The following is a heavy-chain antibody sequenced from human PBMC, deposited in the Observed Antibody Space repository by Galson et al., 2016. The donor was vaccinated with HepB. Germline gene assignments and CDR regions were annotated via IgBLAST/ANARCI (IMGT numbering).Heavy chain of an antibody. D-gene: IGHD3-10*01. CDR2: ISFDGSNK. J-gene: IGHJ4*02. Sequence: SLRLSCAASGFTFSHHGIHWVRQAPGKGLDWVAVISFDGSNKDYADSVKGRFIVSRDNSNDTVFLQMNSLTPEETAIYYCAKERMVRGIIIPSPLDFWGQGTLVAVSS. CDR1: GFTFSHHG. V-gene: IGHV3-30*18. CDR3: AKERMVRGIIIPSPLDF.